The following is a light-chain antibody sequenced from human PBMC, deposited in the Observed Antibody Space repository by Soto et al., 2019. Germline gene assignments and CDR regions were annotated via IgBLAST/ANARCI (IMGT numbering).Light chain of an antibody. CDR2: GAS. V-gene: IGKV3-20*01. J-gene: IGKJ2*01. CDR1: QSVSSSY. Sequence: EIVFTQSPGTLSFSPGEIATLSCRASQSVSSSYLAWYQQKPGQAPRLLIYGASSRATGIPDRFSGSGSGTDFTLTISRLEPEDFAVYYCQQYGSSLYTFGQGTKLAIK. CDR3: QQYGSSLYT.